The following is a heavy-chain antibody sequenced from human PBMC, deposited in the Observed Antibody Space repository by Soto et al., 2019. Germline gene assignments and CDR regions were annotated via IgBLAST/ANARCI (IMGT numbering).Heavy chain of an antibody. CDR2: ISYDGSNK. J-gene: IGHJ4*02. D-gene: IGHD3-16*01. V-gene: IGHV3-30-3*01. Sequence: QVQLVESGGGVGQPGRSLRLSCAASGFTFSSYAMHWVRQAPGKGLEWVAVISYDGSNKYYADSVKGRFTISRDNSKKTLYLQMNRLRAEDTAVYYCAGGKYVSDYWGQGTLVTVSS. CDR1: GFTFSSYA. CDR3: AGGKYVSDY.